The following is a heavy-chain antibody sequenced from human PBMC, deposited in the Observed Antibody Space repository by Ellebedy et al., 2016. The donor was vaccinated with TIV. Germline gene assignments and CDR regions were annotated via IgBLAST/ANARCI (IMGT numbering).Heavy chain of an antibody. CDR3: ATDDRSSSGYTGDGDY. CDR1: GFTFSSYA. V-gene: IGHV3-23*01. Sequence: GESLKISXAASGFTFSSYAMSWVRQAPGKGLEWVSAISGSGGSTYYADSVKDRVTMSRDNSKNTLYLQMNSLRAEDTAVYYCATDDRSSSGYTGDGDYWGQGTLVTVSS. CDR2: ISGSGGST. J-gene: IGHJ4*02. D-gene: IGHD6-13*01.